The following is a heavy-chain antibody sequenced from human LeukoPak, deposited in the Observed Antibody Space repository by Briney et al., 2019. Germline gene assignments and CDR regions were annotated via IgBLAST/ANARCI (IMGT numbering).Heavy chain of an antibody. J-gene: IGHJ3*02. D-gene: IGHD2-21*01. Sequence: SETLSFTCTVSGGSISSYYWSWIRQPPGKGLEWIGYIYYSGSTNYNPSLKSRVTISVDTSKNQFSLKLSSVTAADTAVYYCARVRNLFSDAFDIWGQGTMVTVSS. CDR2: IYYSGST. CDR3: ARVRNLFSDAFDI. CDR1: GGSISSYY. V-gene: IGHV4-59*01.